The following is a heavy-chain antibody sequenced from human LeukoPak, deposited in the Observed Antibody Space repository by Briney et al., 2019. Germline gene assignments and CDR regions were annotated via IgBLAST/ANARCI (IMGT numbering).Heavy chain of an antibody. CDR3: ARGTPQVVPTDYVFDY. V-gene: IGHV1-24*01. D-gene: IGHD2-2*01. Sequence: GASVKVSCKVSGYTLTELSMHWVRQAPGKGLEWMGGFDPEDGETIYAQKFQGRVTMTEDTSTDTAYMELSSLRSEDTAVYYCARGTPQVVPTDYVFDYWGQGTLVTVSS. CDR2: FDPEDGET. CDR1: GYTLTELS. J-gene: IGHJ4*02.